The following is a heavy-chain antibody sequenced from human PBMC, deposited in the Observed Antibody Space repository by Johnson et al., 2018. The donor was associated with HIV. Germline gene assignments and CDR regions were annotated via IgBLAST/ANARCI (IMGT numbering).Heavy chain of an antibody. CDR3: AKGRYSSSWYLAGAFDI. Sequence: VQLMESGGGLIQPGGSLRLSCAASGFTVSSNYMSWVRQAPGKGLEWVSGINWNGGSTGYADSVKGRFTISRDNSKNTLYLQMNSLRAEDTAVYYCAKGRYSSSWYLAGAFDIWGQGTMVTVSS. D-gene: IGHD6-13*01. CDR1: GFTVSSNY. J-gene: IGHJ3*02. V-gene: IGHV3-53*01. CDR2: INWNGGST.